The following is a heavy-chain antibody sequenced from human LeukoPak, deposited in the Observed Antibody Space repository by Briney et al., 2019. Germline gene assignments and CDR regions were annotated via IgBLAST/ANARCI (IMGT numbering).Heavy chain of an antibody. D-gene: IGHD1-26*01. V-gene: IGHV4-34*01. CDR1: GGSFSGYY. CDR2: INHSGST. Sequence: SETLSLTCAVYGGSFSGYYWSWTRQPPGKGLEWIGEINHSGSTNYNPSLKSRVTISVDTSKNQFSLKLSSVTAADTAVYYCARQIVRRPGDYYMDVWGKGTTVTISS. J-gene: IGHJ6*03. CDR3: ARQIVRRPGDYYMDV.